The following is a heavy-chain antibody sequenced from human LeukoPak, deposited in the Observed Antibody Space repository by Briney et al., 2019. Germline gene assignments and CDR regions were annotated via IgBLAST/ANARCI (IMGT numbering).Heavy chain of an antibody. Sequence: ASVKASSKASGYTFTSYGISWVRQAPGQGLEWMGWISAYNGNTNYAQKLQGRVTMTTDTSTSTAYMELRSLRSDDTAVYYCASSLGLVPAASTRGYYYGMDVWGQGTTVTVSS. J-gene: IGHJ6*02. CDR1: GYTFTSYG. CDR3: ASSLGLVPAASTRGYYYGMDV. D-gene: IGHD2-2*01. CDR2: ISAYNGNT. V-gene: IGHV1-18*01.